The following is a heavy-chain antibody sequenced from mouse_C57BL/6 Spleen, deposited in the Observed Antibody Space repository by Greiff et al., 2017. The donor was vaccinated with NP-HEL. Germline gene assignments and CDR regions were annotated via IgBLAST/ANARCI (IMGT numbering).Heavy chain of an antibody. D-gene: IGHD2-1*01. J-gene: IGHJ4*01. CDR2: IYPSDSET. Sequence: QVQLQQPGAELVRPGSSVKLSCKASGYTFTSYWMDWVKQRPGQGLEWIGNIYPSDSETHYNQKFKDKATLTVDKSSSTAYMQLSSLTSEDSAVYYCAFYYGNYEGSAMDYWGQGTSVTVSS. CDR1: GYTFTSYW. CDR3: AFYYGNYEGSAMDY. V-gene: IGHV1-61*01.